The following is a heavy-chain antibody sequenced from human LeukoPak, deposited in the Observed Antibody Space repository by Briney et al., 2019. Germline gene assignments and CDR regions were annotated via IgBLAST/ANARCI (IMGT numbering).Heavy chain of an antibody. Sequence: GGSLRLSCAASGFTFSSYSMNWVRQAPGKGLEWVSSISSSSSYIYYADSVKGRFTISRDNAKNTLYLQMNSLRAEDTAVYYCARGGAVAGTGDYWGQGTLVTVSS. D-gene: IGHD6-19*01. V-gene: IGHV3-21*01. J-gene: IGHJ4*02. CDR1: GFTFSSYS. CDR2: ISSSSSYI. CDR3: ARGGAVAGTGDY.